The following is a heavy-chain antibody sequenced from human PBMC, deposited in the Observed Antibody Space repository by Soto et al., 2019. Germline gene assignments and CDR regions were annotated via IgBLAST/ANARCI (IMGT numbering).Heavy chain of an antibody. CDR1: GFTFSSYG. Sequence: QVQLVESGGGVVQPGRSLRLSCAASGFTFSSYGMHWVRQAPGKGLEWVAVISDDGSNKYYADSVKGRFTISRDNSKNTLYLQMNSLRAEDTAVYYCAKDLPELRRPYDFWSGYSFDYWGQGTLVTVSS. D-gene: IGHD3-3*01. J-gene: IGHJ4*02. V-gene: IGHV3-30*18. CDR3: AKDLPELRRPYDFWSGYSFDY. CDR2: ISDDGSNK.